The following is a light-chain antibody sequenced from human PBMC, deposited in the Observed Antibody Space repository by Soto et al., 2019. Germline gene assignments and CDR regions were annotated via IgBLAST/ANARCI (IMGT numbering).Light chain of an antibody. J-gene: IGLJ1*01. Sequence: QSALTQPASVSGSPGQSITISCTGTSSDVGSYNLVSWYQQHPGKAPKLMIYEGSKRPSGGSNRFSASKSGTTASLTISGLEAEDEADYYCCSYAGSSTYVFGTGTKLTVL. CDR1: SSDVGSYNL. CDR2: EGS. CDR3: CSYAGSSTYV. V-gene: IGLV2-23*01.